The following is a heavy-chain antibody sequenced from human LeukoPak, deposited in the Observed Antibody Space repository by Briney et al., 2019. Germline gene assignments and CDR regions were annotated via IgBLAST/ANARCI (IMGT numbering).Heavy chain of an antibody. Sequence: SETLSLTCTVSGGSISSYYWSWIRQPAGKGLEWIGRIYTSGSTNYNPSLKSRVTMSVDTSKNQFSLKLSSVTAADTAVYYCARHIAAAGTDAFDIWGQGTMVTVSS. D-gene: IGHD6-13*01. CDR3: ARHIAAAGTDAFDI. J-gene: IGHJ3*02. V-gene: IGHV4-4*07. CDR1: GGSISSYY. CDR2: IYTSGST.